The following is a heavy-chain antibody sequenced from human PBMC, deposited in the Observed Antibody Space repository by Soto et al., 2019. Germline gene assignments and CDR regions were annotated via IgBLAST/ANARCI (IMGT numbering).Heavy chain of an antibody. CDR2: INWNSDTI. Sequence: LRLSCAASGFTFDDYAMHWVRQAPGKGLEWVSGINWNSDTIGYADSVKGRFTVSRDNAKGSLLLQMSSLRAEDTAVYFCAMSNSNDLYYHFESRGQGTPVTVSS. CDR1: GFTFDDYA. CDR3: AMSNSNDLYYHFES. J-gene: IGHJ4*02. D-gene: IGHD3-22*01. V-gene: IGHV3-9*01.